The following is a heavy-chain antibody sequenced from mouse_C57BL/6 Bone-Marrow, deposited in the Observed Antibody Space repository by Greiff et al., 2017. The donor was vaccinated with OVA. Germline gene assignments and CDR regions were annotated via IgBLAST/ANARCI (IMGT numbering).Heavy chain of an antibody. V-gene: IGHV1-22*01. J-gene: IGHJ1*03. D-gene: IGHD1-1*01. CDR3: ARGYYGSSYGYFDV. CDR2: INPNNGGT. Sequence: EVQLQQSGPELVKPGASVKMSCKASGYTFTDYNMHWVKQSHGKSLEWIGYINPNNGGTSSNQKFKGKATLTVNKSSSTAYMELRSLTSKDSAVYYCARGYYGSSYGYFDVWGTGTTVTVSS. CDR1: GYTFTDYN.